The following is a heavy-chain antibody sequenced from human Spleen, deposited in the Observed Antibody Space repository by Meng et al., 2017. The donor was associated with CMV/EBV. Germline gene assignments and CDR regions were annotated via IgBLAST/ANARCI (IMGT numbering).Heavy chain of an antibody. Sequence: SETLSLTCTVSGDSISSGVYYWSWIRQPPGKGLEWIGYIYYTGSTYYNPSLKSRVTMSVDTSKNQFSLKLSSVTAADTAVYYCAREGNIVVVPADLSHAFDIWGQGTMVTVSS. CDR1: GDSISSGVYY. J-gene: IGHJ3*02. D-gene: IGHD2-2*01. CDR3: AREGNIVVVPADLSHAFDI. V-gene: IGHV4-30-4*08. CDR2: IYYTGST.